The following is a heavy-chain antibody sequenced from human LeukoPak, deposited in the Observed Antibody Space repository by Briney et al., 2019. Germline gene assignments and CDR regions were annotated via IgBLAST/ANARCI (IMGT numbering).Heavy chain of an antibody. D-gene: IGHD3-22*01. CDR3: ARYWGPYDSSGYYLY. V-gene: IGHV4-61*08. CDR1: GGSISSGGYS. J-gene: IGHJ4*02. Sequence: SETLSLTCAVSGGSISSGGYSWSWIRQPPGKGLEWIGYIYDSGSTNYNPSLKSRATISVDTSKNQFSLKLSSVIASDTAFYYCARYWGPYDSSGYYLYWGQGTLVTVSS. CDR2: IYDSGST.